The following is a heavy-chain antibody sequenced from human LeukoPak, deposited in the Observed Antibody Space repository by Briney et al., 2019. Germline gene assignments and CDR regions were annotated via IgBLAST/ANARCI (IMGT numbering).Heavy chain of an antibody. D-gene: IGHD3-3*01. CDR1: GGSISSYY. J-gene: IGHJ4*02. CDR2: IDYSGST. V-gene: IGHV4-59*01. CDR3: ARWSGYYFY. Sequence: SETLSLTCIVSGGSISSYYWSWIRQPPGKGLEWIGYIDYSGSTNYNPSLKSRVTISVDTSKKQFSLKLSSVTAADTAVYYCARWSGYYFYWGQGTLVTVSS.